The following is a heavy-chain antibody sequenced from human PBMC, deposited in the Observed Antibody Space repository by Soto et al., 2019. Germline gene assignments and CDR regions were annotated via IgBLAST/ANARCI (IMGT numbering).Heavy chain of an antibody. CDR1: GGSISSGGYY. CDR3: AREEAADYYGMDV. CDR2: IYYSGST. D-gene: IGHD6-25*01. Sequence: QVQLQESGPGLVKPSQTLSLTCTVSGGSISSGGYYWSWIRQHPGKGLEWIGYIYYSGSTYYNPSLKSRVTISEDTSKNQFSLKLSSVTAADTAVYYCAREEAADYYGMDVWGQGTTVTVSS. V-gene: IGHV4-31*03. J-gene: IGHJ6*02.